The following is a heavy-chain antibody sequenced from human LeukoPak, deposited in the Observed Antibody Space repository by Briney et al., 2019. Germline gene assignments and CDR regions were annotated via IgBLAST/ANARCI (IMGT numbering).Heavy chain of an antibody. CDR3: AKDLLRGSPQERDY. CDR1: GFTFSSYG. Sequence: PGGSLRLSCAASGFTFSSYGMHWVRQAPGKGLEWVAVISYDGSNKCYADSVKGRFTISRDNSKNTLYLQMNSLRAEDTAVYYCAKDLLRGSPQERDYWGQGTLVTVSS. V-gene: IGHV3-30*18. D-gene: IGHD3-16*01. CDR2: ISYDGSNK. J-gene: IGHJ4*02.